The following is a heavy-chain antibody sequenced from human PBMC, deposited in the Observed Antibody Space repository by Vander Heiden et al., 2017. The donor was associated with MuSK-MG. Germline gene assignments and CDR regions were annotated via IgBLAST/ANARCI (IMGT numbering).Heavy chain of an antibody. V-gene: IGHV4-59*01. J-gene: IGHJ2*01. CDR2: IYYSGRT. CDR1: GCSISSYY. CDR3: ARRDSSLWYFDL. D-gene: IGHD2-21*02. Sequence: QVQLQESGPGLVKPSETLSLTCTVSGCSISSYYWSWIRQPPGKGLEWIGYIYYSGRTNYNPSLKSRVTISVDTSKNQFSLKLSSVTAADTAEYYCARRDSSLWYFDLWGRGTLVTVSS.